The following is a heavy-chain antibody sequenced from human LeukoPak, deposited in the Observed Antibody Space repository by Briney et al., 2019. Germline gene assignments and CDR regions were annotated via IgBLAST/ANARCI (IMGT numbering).Heavy chain of an antibody. V-gene: IGHV4-34*01. CDR3: ARIRTPNWFDP. D-gene: IGHD3-16*01. Sequence: SETLSLTCAVYGGSFSDYFWSWFRQPPGKGLEWIGYIYHSGSTYYNPSLKSRVTISVDRSKNQFSLKLSSVTAADTAVYYCARIRTPNWFDPWGQGTLVTVSS. CDR1: GGSFSDYF. CDR2: IYHSGST. J-gene: IGHJ5*02.